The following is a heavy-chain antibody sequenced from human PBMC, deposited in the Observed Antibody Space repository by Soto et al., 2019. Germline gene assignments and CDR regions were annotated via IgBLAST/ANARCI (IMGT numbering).Heavy chain of an antibody. D-gene: IGHD3-22*01. CDR3: GREKKNYYDGGGSPGDS. CDR2: IYNTGST. CDR1: GGSVSSGSDC. V-gene: IGHV4-61*01. J-gene: IGHJ5*01. Sequence: QVQLQESGPGLVEPSETLSLTCTVSGGSVSSGSDCWNWIRHPPGKGLEWIGYIYNTGSTNYNPPLKGRVPIAVDTPKNLSPLTRTSVTAADPAMSYCGREKKNYYDGGGSPGDSWARGPLVPAPS.